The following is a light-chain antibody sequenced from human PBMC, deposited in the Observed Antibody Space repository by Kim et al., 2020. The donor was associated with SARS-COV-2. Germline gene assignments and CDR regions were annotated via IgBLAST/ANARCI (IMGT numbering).Light chain of an antibody. CDR3: LLSYGDPRGV. J-gene: IGLJ3*02. CDR1: TGPVTSDHY. Sequence: QAVVTQEPSLTVSPGGTVTLTCGSSTGPVTSDHYPYWFQQKPGQAPWTLIFDTNRRHSWTPARFSGSLFGARAALTLSGAQPEDGADCGCLLSYGDPRGVFGGGTQLTVL. CDR2: DTN. V-gene: IGLV7-46*01.